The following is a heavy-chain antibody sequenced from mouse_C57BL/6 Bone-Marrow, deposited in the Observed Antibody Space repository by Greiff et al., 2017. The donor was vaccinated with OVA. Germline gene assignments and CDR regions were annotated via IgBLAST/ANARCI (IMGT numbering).Heavy chain of an antibody. CDR2: INYDGSST. D-gene: IGHD2-3*01. Sequence: EVKLVESEGGLVQPGSSMKLSCTASGFTFSDYYMAWVRQVPEKGLEWVANINYDGSSTYYLDSLKSRFIISRDNAKNILYLQMSSLKSEDTATYYCARAPYDHYAMDYWGQGTSVTVSS. J-gene: IGHJ4*01. V-gene: IGHV5-16*01. CDR1: GFTFSDYY. CDR3: ARAPYDHYAMDY.